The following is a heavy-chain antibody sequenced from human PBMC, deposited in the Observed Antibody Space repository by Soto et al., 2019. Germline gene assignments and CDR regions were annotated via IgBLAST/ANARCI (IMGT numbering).Heavy chain of an antibody. V-gene: IGHV4-59*01. D-gene: IGHD3-16*01. J-gene: IGHJ5*02. CDR3: ARDSGGSSLFDP. CDR1: GGSISSYY. CDR2: IYYSGST. Sequence: SETLSLTCTVSGGSISSYYRSWIRQPPGKGLEWIGYIYYSGSTNYNPSLKSRVTIPVDTSKNQFSLKLSSVTAADTAVYYCARDSGGSSLFDPWGQGTLVTVS.